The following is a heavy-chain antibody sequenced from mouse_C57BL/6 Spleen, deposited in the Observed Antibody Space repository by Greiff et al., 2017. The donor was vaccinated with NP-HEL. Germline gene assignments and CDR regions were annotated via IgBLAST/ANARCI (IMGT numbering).Heavy chain of an antibody. CDR2: INPNNGGT. D-gene: IGHD2-4*01. V-gene: IGHV1-26*01. J-gene: IGHJ1*03. CDR3: ARYEYDPYFDV. Sequence: EVQLQQSGPELVKPGASVKISCKASGYTFTDYYMNWVKQSHGKSLEWIGDINPNNGGTSYNQKFKGKATLTVDQSSSTAYMELRSLTSEDSAVYYCARYEYDPYFDVWGTGTTVTVSS. CDR1: GYTFTDYY.